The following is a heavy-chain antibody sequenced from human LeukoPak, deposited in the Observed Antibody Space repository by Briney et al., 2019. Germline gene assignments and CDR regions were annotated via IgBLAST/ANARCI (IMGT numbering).Heavy chain of an antibody. J-gene: IGHJ3*02. CDR3: RGGKVVIYAFDI. CDR2: IYASGTT. V-gene: IGHV4-61*09. D-gene: IGHD3-22*01. CDR1: NDSISRGTYY. Sequence: PSETLSLTCTVSNDSISRGTYYWSWIREPAGKGLELIGHIYASGTTNYTPSLQCRVSISVDTSKNQFSLKLSSVTAADTAVYYCRGGKVVIYAFDIWGQGTTVTVSS.